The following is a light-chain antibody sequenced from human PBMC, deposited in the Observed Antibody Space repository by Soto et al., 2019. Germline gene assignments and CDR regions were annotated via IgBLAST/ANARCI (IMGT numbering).Light chain of an antibody. V-gene: IGLV2-14*01. CDR1: SSDVGAYDF. CDR2: EVS. J-gene: IGLJ1*01. Sequence: QSALTQPASVSGSPGQSITISCTGTSSDVGAYDFVSWYQQHPGKAPKLIIYEVSHRPSGVSDRFSGSKSGNTASLTISGLQPDDEAHYYCSSFTSNSTYVFGTGTKLTVL. CDR3: SSFTSNSTYV.